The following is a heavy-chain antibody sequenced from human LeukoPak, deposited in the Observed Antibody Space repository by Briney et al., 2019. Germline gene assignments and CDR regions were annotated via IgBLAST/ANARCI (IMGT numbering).Heavy chain of an antibody. CDR3: AAHGRGGRAVFGY. V-gene: IGHV3-66*01. J-gene: IGHJ4*01. CDR2: IYSGGRT. D-gene: IGHD3-3*01. CDR1: GFTVSSNY. Sequence: GGSLRLSCEASGFTVSSNYVSWGRQAPGKGLEWVSVIYSGGRTYYADSVKGRFTICRDNSKNTLYLQMNSLRAEDTAVYYCAAHGRGGRAVFGYWGQGSLVTASS.